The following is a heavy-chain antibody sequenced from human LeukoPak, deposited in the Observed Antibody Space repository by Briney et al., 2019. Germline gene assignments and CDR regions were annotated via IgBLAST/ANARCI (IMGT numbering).Heavy chain of an antibody. V-gene: IGHV3-30*04. CDR2: ISYDGSNK. J-gene: IGHJ5*02. CDR1: GFTFSSYA. D-gene: IGHD4-17*01. Sequence: GGSLRLSCAASGFTFSSYAMHWVRQAPGKGLEWVAVISYDGSNKYYADSVKGRFTISRDNSKNTLYLQMNSLRAEDTAVYYCAKVAVTTRPVDPWGQGTLVTVSS. CDR3: AKVAVTTRPVDP.